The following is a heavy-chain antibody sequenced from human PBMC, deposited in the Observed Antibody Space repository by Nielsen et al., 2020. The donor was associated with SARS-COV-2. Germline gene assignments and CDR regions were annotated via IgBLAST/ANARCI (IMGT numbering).Heavy chain of an antibody. CDR2: ISSSGSTI. V-gene: IGHV3-11*04. CDR3: ARVLGGPRSFDI. Sequence: GESLKISCAASGFTFSDYYMSWIRQAPGKGLEWVSYISSSGSTIYYADSVKGRFTISRDNAKNSLYLQMNSLRAEDTAVYYCARVLGGPRSFDIWGQGTMVTVSS. CDR1: GFTFSDYY. D-gene: IGHD3-16*01. J-gene: IGHJ3*02.